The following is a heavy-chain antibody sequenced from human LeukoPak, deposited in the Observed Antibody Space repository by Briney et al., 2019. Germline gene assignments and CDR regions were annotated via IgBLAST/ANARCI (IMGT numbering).Heavy chain of an antibody. J-gene: IGHJ4*02. CDR1: GYSFTSSW. CDR2: VFPADSDA. V-gene: IGHV5-51*01. D-gene: IGHD4-17*01. CDR3: ARHGGAFDY. Sequence: GESLKISCKGSGYSFTSSWIGWVRQMPGKGLEWMGIVFPADSDARYSPSFQGQVTFSADKSVSTAYLQWSSLKASDSAMYYCARHGGAFDYWGQGTLVTVSS.